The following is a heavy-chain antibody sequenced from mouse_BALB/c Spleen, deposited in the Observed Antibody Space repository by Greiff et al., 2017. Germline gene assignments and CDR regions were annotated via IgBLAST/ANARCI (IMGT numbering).Heavy chain of an antibody. D-gene: IGHD2-13*01. J-gene: IGHJ4*01. CDR3: ARSGGLQVDY. Sequence: VQLQESGPGLVAPSQSLSITCTVSGFSLTSYGVHWVRQPPGKGLEWLGVIWAGGSTNYNSALMSRLSISKDNSKSQVFLKMNSLQANDTAIYYCARSGGLQVDYWGQGTSVTVSS. CDR1: GFSLTSYG. V-gene: IGHV2-9*02. CDR2: IWAGGST.